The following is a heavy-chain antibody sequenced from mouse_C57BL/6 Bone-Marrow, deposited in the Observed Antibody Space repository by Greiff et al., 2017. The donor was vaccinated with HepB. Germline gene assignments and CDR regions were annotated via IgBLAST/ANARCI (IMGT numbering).Heavy chain of an antibody. CDR1: GYSITSGYY. CDR3: ASLYYYGSSLWFAY. J-gene: IGHJ3*01. CDR2: ISYDGSN. Sequence: EVKLQESGPGLVKPSQSLSLTCSVSGYSITSGYYWNWIRQFPGNKLEWMGYISYDGSNNYNPSLKNQVSITRATSTNQFCLKLNSVTTEDTAAYSCASLYYYGSSLWFAYWGQGTLVTVSA. D-gene: IGHD1-1*01. V-gene: IGHV3-6*01.